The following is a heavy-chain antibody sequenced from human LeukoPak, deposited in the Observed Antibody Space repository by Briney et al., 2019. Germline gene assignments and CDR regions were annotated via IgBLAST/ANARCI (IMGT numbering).Heavy chain of an antibody. V-gene: IGHV7-4-1*02. Sequence: ASVKVSCKASGYTFTSYPMNRVREAPGQGLEWMGWINTNTGNPTYAQGLTGRFVFSLDTSVSTAYLQISSLKAEDTAVYYCAIWYCSGGRCYSNARTFNYWGQGTRVSVSS. D-gene: IGHD2-15*01. CDR2: INTNTGNP. CDR1: GYTFTSYP. J-gene: IGHJ4*02. CDR3: AIWYCSGGRCYSNARTFNY.